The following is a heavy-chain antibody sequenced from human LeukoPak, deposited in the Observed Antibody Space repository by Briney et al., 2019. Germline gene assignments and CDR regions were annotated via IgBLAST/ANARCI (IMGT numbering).Heavy chain of an antibody. D-gene: IGHD6-13*01. Sequence: PSETLSLTCAVYGGSFSGYYWSWIRQPPGKGLEWIGEINHSGSTNYNPSLKSRVTISVDTSKNQFSLKLSSVTAADTAVYYCARRYSSSWTVRFDPWGQGTLVTVSS. CDR1: GGSFSGYY. V-gene: IGHV4-34*01. J-gene: IGHJ5*02. CDR3: ARRYSSSWTVRFDP. CDR2: INHSGST.